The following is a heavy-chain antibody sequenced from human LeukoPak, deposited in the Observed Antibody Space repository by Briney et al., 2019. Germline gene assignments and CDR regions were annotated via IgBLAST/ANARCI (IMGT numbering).Heavy chain of an antibody. D-gene: IGHD4/OR15-4a*01. V-gene: IGHV3-7*01. Sequence: GGSLRLSCAASGFTFSGYWMSWVRQAPGKGLEWVANIKQDGSEKYYVDSAKGRFTISRDNAKNSLYLQMNSLRAEDTAVYYCARDYADYSADYWGQGTLVTVSS. CDR3: ARDYADYSADY. J-gene: IGHJ4*02. CDR1: GFTFSGYW. CDR2: IKQDGSEK.